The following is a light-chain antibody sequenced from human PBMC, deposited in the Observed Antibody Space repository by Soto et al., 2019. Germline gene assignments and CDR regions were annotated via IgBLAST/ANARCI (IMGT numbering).Light chain of an antibody. V-gene: IGLV2-8*01. Sequence: QSVLTQPPSASGSPGQSVTISCTGTSSDVGAYNYVSWCQQHPGKAPELMIYEVSKRPSGVPDRFSGSKSGNTASLTVSGLQAEDEADYYCSSYAGSNNLGVFGTGTKVTVL. CDR1: SSDVGAYNY. CDR2: EVS. CDR3: SSYAGSNNLGV. J-gene: IGLJ1*01.